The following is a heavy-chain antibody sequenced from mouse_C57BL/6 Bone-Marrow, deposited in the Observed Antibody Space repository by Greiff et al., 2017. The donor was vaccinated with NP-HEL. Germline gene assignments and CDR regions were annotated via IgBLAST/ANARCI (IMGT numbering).Heavy chain of an antibody. CDR2: ISDGGSYT. V-gene: IGHV5-4*01. Sequence: EVKLMESGGGLVKPGGSLTLSCAASGFTFSSYAMSCVRQTPEKRLEWVATISDGGSYTYYPDNVKGRFTISRDNAKNNLYLQMSHLKSEDTAMYYCAREGITTVVPGDFDYWGQGTTLTVSS. CDR1: GFTFSSYA. CDR3: AREGITTVVPGDFDY. J-gene: IGHJ2*01. D-gene: IGHD1-1*01.